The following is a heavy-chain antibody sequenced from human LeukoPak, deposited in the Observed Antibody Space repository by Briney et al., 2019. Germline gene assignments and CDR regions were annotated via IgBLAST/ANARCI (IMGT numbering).Heavy chain of an antibody. Sequence: GGSLRLSCAASGFIFTEFGMYWVRQAPGKGLEWVAFVRKDATEKKYADSVEGRFTISRDDSENTVYLKMNNLRVDDTAVYYCAKRSGPNSGPFDSWGQGTPVIVSS. CDR2: VRKDATEK. J-gene: IGHJ4*02. CDR3: AKRSGPNSGPFDS. D-gene: IGHD1-1*01. V-gene: IGHV3-30*02. CDR1: GFIFTEFG.